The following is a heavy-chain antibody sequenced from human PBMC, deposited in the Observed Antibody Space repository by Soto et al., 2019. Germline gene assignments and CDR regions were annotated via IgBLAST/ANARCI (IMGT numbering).Heavy chain of an antibody. CDR3: ARGGRGDIVTKKHGFNWFDP. CDR1: GFTFSSYE. J-gene: IGHJ5*02. Sequence: PGGSLRLSCAASGFTFSSYEMNWVRQAPGKGLEWVSYISSSGSTIYYADSVKGRFTISRDNAKNSLYLQMNSLRAEDTAVYYCARGGRGDIVTKKHGFNWFDPWGQGTLVTVSS. D-gene: IGHD2-15*01. CDR2: ISSSGSTI. V-gene: IGHV3-48*03.